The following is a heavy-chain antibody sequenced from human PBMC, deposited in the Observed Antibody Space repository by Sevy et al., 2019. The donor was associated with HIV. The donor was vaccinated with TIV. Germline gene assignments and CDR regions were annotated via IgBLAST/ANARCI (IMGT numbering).Heavy chain of an antibody. Sequence: GGSLRLSCAASGFTFSDYYMSWIRQAPGKGLEWVSYISSSGSTIYYADSVKGRFTISRDNAKNSLYLQMNSLRAEDKSVYYCARESDSGYDRLASPLWGQGTLVTVSS. CDR3: ARESDSGYDRLASPL. CDR1: GFTFSDYY. V-gene: IGHV3-11*01. CDR2: ISSSGSTI. J-gene: IGHJ4*02. D-gene: IGHD3-22*01.